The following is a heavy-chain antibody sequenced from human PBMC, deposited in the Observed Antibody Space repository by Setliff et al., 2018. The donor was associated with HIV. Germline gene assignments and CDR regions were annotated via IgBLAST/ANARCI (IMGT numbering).Heavy chain of an antibody. J-gene: IGHJ6*02. Sequence: GESLKISCKGSGYSFTSFWIGWVRQMPGKGLEWMGIIYPSDSDTSYSPSFPGQVTISADKSINTAYLQWSSLKASDTAIYYCARGAGPGGMDVWGQGTTVTVSS. CDR3: ARGAGPGGMDV. CDR1: GYSFTSFW. CDR2: IYPSDSDT. V-gene: IGHV5-51*01.